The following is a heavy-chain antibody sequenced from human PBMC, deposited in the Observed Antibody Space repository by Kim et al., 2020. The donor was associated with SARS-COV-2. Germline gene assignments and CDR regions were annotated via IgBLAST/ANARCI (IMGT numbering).Heavy chain of an antibody. J-gene: IGHJ6*02. D-gene: IGHD2-2*01. CDR1: GFTFSSYE. V-gene: IGHV3-48*03. CDR3: ARVLLGDCSSTSCYSSYYYYGMDV. CDR2: ISSSGSTI. Sequence: GGSLRLSCAASGFTFSSYEMNWVRQAPGKGLEWVSYISSSGSTIYYADSVKGRFTISRDNAKNSLYLQMNSLRAEDTAVYYCARVLLGDCSSTSCYSSYYYYGMDVWGQGTTVTVSS.